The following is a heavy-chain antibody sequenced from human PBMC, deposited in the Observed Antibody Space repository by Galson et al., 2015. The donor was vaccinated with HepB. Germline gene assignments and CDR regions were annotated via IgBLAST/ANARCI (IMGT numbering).Heavy chain of an antibody. Sequence: SLRLSCAASGFTFSSYGMHWVRQAPGKGLEWVAVIWYDGSNKYYANSVKGRFTISRDNSKNTLYLQMNSLRAGDTAVYYCARIYDSSGYYLLDYWGQGTLVTVSS. V-gene: IGHV3-33*01. CDR3: ARIYDSSGYYLLDY. CDR1: GFTFSSYG. CDR2: IWYDGSNK. J-gene: IGHJ4*02. D-gene: IGHD3-22*01.